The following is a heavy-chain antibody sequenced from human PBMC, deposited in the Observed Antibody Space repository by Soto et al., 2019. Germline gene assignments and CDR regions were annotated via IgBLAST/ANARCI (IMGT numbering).Heavy chain of an antibody. D-gene: IGHD4-17*01. J-gene: IGHJ4*02. CDR3: ASPQATVTTSDY. CDR1: GFTFSDYY. V-gene: IGHV3-11*01. Sequence: PGGSLRLSCAASGFTFSDYYMSWIRQAPGKGLEWVSYISSSGSTIYYADSVKGRFTISRDNAKNPLYLQMNSLRAEDTAVYYCASPQATVTTSDYWGQGTLVTVSS. CDR2: ISSSGSTI.